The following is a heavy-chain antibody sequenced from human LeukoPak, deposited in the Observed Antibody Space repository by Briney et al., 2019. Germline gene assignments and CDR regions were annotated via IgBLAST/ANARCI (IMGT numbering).Heavy chain of an antibody. D-gene: IGHD6-19*01. J-gene: IGHJ6*03. CDR1: GGSISSYY. V-gene: IGHV4-4*07. Sequence: KPSETLSLTCTVSGGSISSYYWSWIRQPAGKGLEWIGRIYTSGSTNYNPSLKSRVTMSVDTSKNQFSLKLSSVTAADTAVYYCAREYSSGWYQLRNYYYYYMDVWGKGTTVIVSS. CDR2: IYTSGST. CDR3: AREYSSGWYQLRNYYYYYMDV.